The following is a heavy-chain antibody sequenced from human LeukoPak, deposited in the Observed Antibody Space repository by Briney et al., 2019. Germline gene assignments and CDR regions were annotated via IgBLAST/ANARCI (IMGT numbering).Heavy chain of an antibody. CDR3: AREQFSLLPFFDY. CDR1: GFTFSSYS. J-gene: IGHJ4*02. V-gene: IGHV3-21*01. CDR2: ISSSSSHI. Sequence: GGSLRLSCAASGFTFSSYSMNWVRQAPGKGLEWVSSISSSSSHIYYADSVKGRFTISRDNAKNSLYLQMNSLRAEDTAVDYCAREQFSLLPFFDYWGQGTLVTVSS. D-gene: IGHD5-24*01.